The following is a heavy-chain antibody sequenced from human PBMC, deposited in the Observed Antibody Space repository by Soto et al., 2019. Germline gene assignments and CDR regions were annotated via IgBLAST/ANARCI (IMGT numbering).Heavy chain of an antibody. CDR2: INPSGGST. D-gene: IGHD3-9*01. V-gene: IGHV1-46*01. Sequence: ASVKVSCKASGYTFTSYYMHWVRQAPGQGLEWMGIINPSGGSTSYAQKFQGRVTMTRDTSTSTVYMELSSLRSEDTAVYYCARVGYDILSGDNWFVHWGQGTLVTVPS. J-gene: IGHJ5*02. CDR1: GYTFTSYY. CDR3: ARVGYDILSGDNWFVH.